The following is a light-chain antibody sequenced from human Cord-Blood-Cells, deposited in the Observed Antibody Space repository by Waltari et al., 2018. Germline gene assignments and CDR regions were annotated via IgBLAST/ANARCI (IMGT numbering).Light chain of an antibody. Sequence: QSALTQPPSVSRSPGHSLPTPCPGSSSAVGASNYAPWYQQHPGKAPKLMIYDVSNRPSGVSNRFSGSKSGNTASLTISGLQAEDEADYYCSSYTSSSTLVVFGGGTKLTVL. CDR2: DVS. J-gene: IGLJ2*01. CDR1: SSAVGASNY. CDR3: SSYTSSSTLVV. V-gene: IGLV2-14*01.